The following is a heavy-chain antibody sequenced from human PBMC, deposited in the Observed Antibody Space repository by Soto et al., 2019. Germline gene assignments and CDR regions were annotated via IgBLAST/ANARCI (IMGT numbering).Heavy chain of an antibody. CDR2: IIPIFGTA. J-gene: IGHJ6*02. D-gene: IGHD2-2*01. CDR1: GGTFSSYA. CDR3: ARVPLYCSSTSCYLRYYYYGMDV. V-gene: IGHV1-69*13. Sequence: ASVQVSCKASGGTFSSYAISWVRQAPGQGLEWMGGIIPIFGTANYAQRFQGRVTITADESTSTAYMELSSLRSEDTAVYYCARVPLYCSSTSCYLRYYYYGMDVWGQGTTVTVS.